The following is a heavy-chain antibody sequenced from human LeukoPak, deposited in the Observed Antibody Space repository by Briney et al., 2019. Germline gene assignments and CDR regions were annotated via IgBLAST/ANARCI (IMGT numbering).Heavy chain of an antibody. J-gene: IGHJ4*02. V-gene: IGHV4-30-4*01. CDR1: GGSISSDDYY. CDR3: ARGGVGGYDYFDS. CDR2: ITYSGST. Sequence: SETLSLTCTVSGGSISSDDYYWSWIRQPPGKGLEWIGHITYSGSTDYSPSLRSRVTMSVDTSKNRFSLKLNSVTAAETAMYFCARGGVGGYDYFDSWGQGTLVAVSS. D-gene: IGHD5-12*01.